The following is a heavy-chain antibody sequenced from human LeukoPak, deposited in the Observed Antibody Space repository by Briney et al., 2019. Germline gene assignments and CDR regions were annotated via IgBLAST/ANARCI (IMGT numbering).Heavy chain of an antibody. V-gene: IGHV1-2*02. D-gene: IGHD1-26*01. Sequence: GASVKASCKASGYTFTDYYIHWLRQAPGQGLEWMGWINPNNGDTNYAQKFQGSVTMTRDTSISTAYMELRTLTSDDTAVYYCARDGVGTYDYWGQRTLVTVSS. CDR3: ARDGVGTYDY. CDR2: INPNNGDT. CDR1: GYTFTDYY. J-gene: IGHJ4*02.